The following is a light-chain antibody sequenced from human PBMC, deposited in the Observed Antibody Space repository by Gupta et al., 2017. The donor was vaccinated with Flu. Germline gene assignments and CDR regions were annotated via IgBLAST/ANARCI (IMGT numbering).Light chain of an antibody. Sequence: PASLSASVGDRVTINWRASQGIEQYLAWFRQRPGKAPKFLISAASTGNSGVPSRFSGSGSGTNFTLTINNRQPEDFATYYCQHKNCSPFTFGHGTTLEIK. J-gene: IGKJ2*01. V-gene: IGKV1-16*01. CDR2: AAS. CDR1: QGIEQY. CDR3: QHKNCSPFT.